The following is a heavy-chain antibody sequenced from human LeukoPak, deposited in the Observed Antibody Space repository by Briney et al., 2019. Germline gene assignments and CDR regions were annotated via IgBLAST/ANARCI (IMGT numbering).Heavy chain of an antibody. CDR3: AKDRRSSWTWTIDY. CDR2: ISYDGSNK. V-gene: IGHV3-30*18. J-gene: IGHJ4*02. CDR1: GFPFSSNG. Sequence: GVSLTLSCAASGFPFSSNGMHWVRQAPRKGLEWVALISYDGSNKYYADSVKGRFTISRDNSKNTLYLQMNSLRAEDTAVYYCAKDRRSSWTWTIDYWGQGTLVTVSS. D-gene: IGHD6-13*01.